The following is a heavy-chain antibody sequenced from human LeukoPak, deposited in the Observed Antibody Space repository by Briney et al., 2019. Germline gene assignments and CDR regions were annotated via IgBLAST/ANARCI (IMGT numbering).Heavy chain of an antibody. Sequence: ASVKVSCKASGYTFTSYGISWVRQAPGQGLEWMGWISAYNGNTNYAQKLQGRVTMTTDTSTSTAYMELRSLRSDDTAVYYCARDYGELELRRDWFWFDPWGQGTLVTVSS. V-gene: IGHV1-18*01. J-gene: IGHJ5*02. CDR2: ISAYNGNT. CDR3: ARDYGELELRRDWFWFDP. D-gene: IGHD1-7*01. CDR1: GYTFTSYG.